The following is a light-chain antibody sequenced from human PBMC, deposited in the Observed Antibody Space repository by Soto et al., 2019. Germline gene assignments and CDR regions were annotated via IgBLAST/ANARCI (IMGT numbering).Light chain of an antibody. V-gene: IGKV2-28*01. CDR1: QSLLHSNGYNY. CDR3: MQALQTPLT. J-gene: IGKJ4*01. Sequence: DIVMTQSPLSLPVTPGEPASISCRSSQSLLHSNGYNYLDWYLQKPGQSPQLLIYLGSNRASGVPDRFSGSGSGTDFTLKISRAEAEDVGVYYCMQALQTPLTFVGGTKVEIK. CDR2: LGS.